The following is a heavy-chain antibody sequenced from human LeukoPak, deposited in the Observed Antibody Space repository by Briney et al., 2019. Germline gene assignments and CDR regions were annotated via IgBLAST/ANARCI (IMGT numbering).Heavy chain of an antibody. Sequence: SQTLSLTCTVSGGSISSGDYYWSWIRLPPGKGLEWIGYIYYSGSTYYNPSLKSRVTISVDTSKNQFSLKLSSVTAADTAVYYCARGGAYCGGDCQSAPLDYWGQGTLVTVSS. CDR2: IYYSGST. CDR1: GGSISSGDYY. D-gene: IGHD2-21*01. CDR3: ARGGAYCGGDCQSAPLDY. V-gene: IGHV4-30-4*08. J-gene: IGHJ4*02.